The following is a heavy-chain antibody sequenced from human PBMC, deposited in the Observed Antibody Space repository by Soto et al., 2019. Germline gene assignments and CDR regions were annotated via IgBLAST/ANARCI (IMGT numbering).Heavy chain of an antibody. CDR1: GNTHTIYF. Sequence: QVQLVQSGAEVKQPGASVRVSCKASGNTHTIYFIHWLRQAPGQGLEWMGWINSVSGGANYAPRFQGRVSMTRDTSSATAVMDLSGLKTDDTAVYYCARGGSYYAHWGQGTLVTVSS. V-gene: IGHV1-2*02. CDR3: ARGGSYYAH. D-gene: IGHD1-26*01. CDR2: INSVSGGA. J-gene: IGHJ4*02.